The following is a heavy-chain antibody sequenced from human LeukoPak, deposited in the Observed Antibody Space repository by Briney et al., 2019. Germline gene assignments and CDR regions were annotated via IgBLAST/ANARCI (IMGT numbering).Heavy chain of an antibody. J-gene: IGHJ4*02. CDR1: GSFSDHS. CDR2: IDEKRRT. CDR3: ARESTSLDY. D-gene: IGHD2-2*01. V-gene: IGHV4-34*01. Sequence: SETLSLTCAVYGSFSDHSWSWVRQPPGKGLEWIGEIDEKRRTSYSPSLTSRVTMSVDTSKNQFSLKLSSVTAADTAVYYCARESTSLDYWGQGTLVTVSS.